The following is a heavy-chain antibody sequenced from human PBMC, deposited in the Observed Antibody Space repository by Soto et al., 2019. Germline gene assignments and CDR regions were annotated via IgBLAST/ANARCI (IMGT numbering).Heavy chain of an antibody. Sequence: EVQLVESGGGLVQPGGSLTLSCAASEFAFSSYWMTWVRQAPGKGLEWVANIRKDGSQRSYSDSVGGRFTISRDNSKNSLYLQMNSLRAEDTALYFCARDVSPGSSGLYFDAFDIWGQGTMVTVSS. J-gene: IGHJ3*02. CDR2: IRKDGSQR. D-gene: IGHD6-25*01. CDR3: ARDVSPGSSGLYFDAFDI. CDR1: EFAFSSYW. V-gene: IGHV3-7*05.